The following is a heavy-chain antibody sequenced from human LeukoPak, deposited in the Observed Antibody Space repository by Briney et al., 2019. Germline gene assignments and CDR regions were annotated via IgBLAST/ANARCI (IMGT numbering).Heavy chain of an antibody. CDR2: IYYGGST. CDR3: ARGGDYYGSGSSTFDY. CDR1: GGSVSSGSYY. Sequence: SETLSLTCTVSGGSVSSGSYYWSWIRQPPGKGLEWIGYIYYGGSTNYNPSLKSRVTISVDTSKNQFSLKLSSVPAADTAVYYCARGGDYYGSGSSTFDYWGQGTLVTVSS. V-gene: IGHV4-61*01. D-gene: IGHD3-10*01. J-gene: IGHJ4*02.